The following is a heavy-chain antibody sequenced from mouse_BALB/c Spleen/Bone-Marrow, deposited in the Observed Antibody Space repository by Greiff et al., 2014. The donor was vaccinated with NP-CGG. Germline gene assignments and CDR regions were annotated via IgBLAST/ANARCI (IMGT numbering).Heavy chain of an antibody. CDR1: GSSLTSYG. Sequence: QVQLKESGPGLGAPSQSLSISCTVSGSSLTSYGVHWVRQPPGKGLEWLGVIWADGSTNYNSALMSRLSISKDNSKSQVFLKMNSLQTDDTAMYYCARITTATGAMDYWGQGTSVTVSS. CDR2: IWADGST. V-gene: IGHV2-9*02. CDR3: ARITTATGAMDY. D-gene: IGHD1-2*01. J-gene: IGHJ4*01.